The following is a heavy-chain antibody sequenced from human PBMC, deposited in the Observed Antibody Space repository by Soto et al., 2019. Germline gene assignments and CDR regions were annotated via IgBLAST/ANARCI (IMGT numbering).Heavy chain of an antibody. J-gene: IGHJ6*02. Sequence: QVQLVQSGAEVKKPGASVKVSCKASGYTFTGYYMHWVRQAPGQGLEWMGWINPNSGGTNYAQKFQGWVTMTRDTSISTAYMELSRLRSDDTAVYYCARGVYYDFWSGYLYGMDVWGQGTTVTVSS. D-gene: IGHD3-3*01. CDR1: GYTFTGYY. CDR2: INPNSGGT. CDR3: ARGVYYDFWSGYLYGMDV. V-gene: IGHV1-2*04.